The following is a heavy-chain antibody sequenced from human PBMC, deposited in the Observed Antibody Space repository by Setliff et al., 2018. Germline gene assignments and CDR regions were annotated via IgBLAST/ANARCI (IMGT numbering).Heavy chain of an antibody. V-gene: IGHV3-74*01. J-gene: IGHJ4*02. CDR1: GFTFSGNY. D-gene: IGHD4-17*01. Sequence: GGSLRLSCATSGFTFSGNYMHWVRQAPGKGLVWVSRITDDGTTNYADSVQGRFTISRDNARNSLYLQMDSLRADDTAVYYCARWLRWSFDYWGQGTLVTVSS. CDR2: ITDDGTT. CDR3: ARWLRWSFDY.